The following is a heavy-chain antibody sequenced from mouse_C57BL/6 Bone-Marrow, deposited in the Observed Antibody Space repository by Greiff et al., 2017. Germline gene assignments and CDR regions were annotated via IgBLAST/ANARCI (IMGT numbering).Heavy chain of an antibody. V-gene: IGHV5-16*01. CDR3: ARYSNLPWYFDV. CDR1: GFTFSDYY. CDR2: INYDGSST. J-gene: IGHJ1*03. Sequence: EVQVVESEGGLVQPGSSMKLSCTASGFTFSDYYMAWVRQVPEKGLEWVANINYDGSSTYYLDSLKSRFIISRDNAKNILYLQMSSLKSEDTATYYCARYSNLPWYFDVWGTGTTVTGSS. D-gene: IGHD2-5*01.